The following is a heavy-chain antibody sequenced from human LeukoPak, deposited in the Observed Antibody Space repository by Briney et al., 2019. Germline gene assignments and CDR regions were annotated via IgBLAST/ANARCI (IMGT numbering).Heavy chain of an antibody. CDR2: IKSKTDGGTT. D-gene: IGHD2-21*01. Sequence: GGSLRLSCAASGFTFINAWMTWVRQAPGKGLEWVGRIKSKTDGGTTDYAAPVKGRFSISRDDSKDTLYLQMNSLKTEDTAVYYCSTSPGDESDFWGQKTVDPLFS. V-gene: IGHV3-15*01. J-gene: IGHJ4*02. CDR1: GFTFINAW. CDR3: STSPGDESDF.